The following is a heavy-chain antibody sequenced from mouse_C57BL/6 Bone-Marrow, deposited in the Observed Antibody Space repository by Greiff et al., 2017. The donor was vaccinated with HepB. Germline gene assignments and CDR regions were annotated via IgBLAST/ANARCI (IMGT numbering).Heavy chain of an antibody. V-gene: IGHV2-2*01. Sequence: VKLMESGPGLVQPSQSLSITCTVSGFSLTSYGVHWVRQSPGKGLEWLGVIWSGGSTDYNAAFISRLSISKDNSKSQVFFKMNSLQAADTAIYYCAIFAYYSNYDYAMDYWGQGTSVTVSS. CDR2: IWSGGST. CDR3: AIFAYYSNYDYAMDY. D-gene: IGHD2-5*01. J-gene: IGHJ4*01. CDR1: GFSLTSYG.